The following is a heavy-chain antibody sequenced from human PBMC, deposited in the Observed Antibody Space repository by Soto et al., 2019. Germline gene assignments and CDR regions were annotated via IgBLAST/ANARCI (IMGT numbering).Heavy chain of an antibody. J-gene: IGHJ6*02. CDR2: ISYDSDTI. CDR1: GFTFGTYS. V-gene: IGHV3-48*02. CDR3: ARLYYDYV. Sequence: GGSLRLSCAGSGFTFGTYSMNWVRQAAGKGLEWIAYISYDSDTIQYADSVKGRFTISRDNAKNSLYPQMNSLRDEDTAVYYCARLYYDYVWGQGTTVTVSS. D-gene: IGHD3-3*01.